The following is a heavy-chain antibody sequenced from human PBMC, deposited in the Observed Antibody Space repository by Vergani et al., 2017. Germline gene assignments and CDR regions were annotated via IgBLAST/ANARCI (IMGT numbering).Heavy chain of an antibody. CDR1: GGSISSGSNS. Sequence: QVQLQESGPGLVKPSQTLSLTCTVSGGSISSGSNSWSWIRQPPGKGLEWIGYIYYSGIPKYNPSLKSRVTISLDTSKNQFSLKLRSVTTADTAMYYCARGGQEVDYWGQGTLVTVSS. J-gene: IGHJ4*02. CDR3: ARGGQEVDY. CDR2: IYYSGIP. V-gene: IGHV4-61*01.